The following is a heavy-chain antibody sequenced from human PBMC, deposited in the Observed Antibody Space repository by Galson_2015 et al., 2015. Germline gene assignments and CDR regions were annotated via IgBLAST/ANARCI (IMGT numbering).Heavy chain of an antibody. Sequence: SLRLSCATSGFTFGNSAMAWVRQAPGKGLEWVAAIGGSGSKTHYSDSAQGRFIVSRDNSKKTLFLQMNGLRVDDTAVYYCAKGGPYCSGGNCHGVFDSWGQGTLVTVSS. CDR2: IGGSGSKT. CDR3: AKGGPYCSGGNCHGVFDS. CDR1: GFTFGNSA. J-gene: IGHJ4*02. D-gene: IGHD2-15*01. V-gene: IGHV3-23*01.